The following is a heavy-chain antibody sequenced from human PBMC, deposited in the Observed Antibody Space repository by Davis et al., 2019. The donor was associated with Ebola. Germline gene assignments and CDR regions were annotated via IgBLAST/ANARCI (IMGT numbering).Heavy chain of an antibody. Sequence: ASVKVSCKASGYTFTSYGITWVRQAPGQGLEWMGWISAYNGNTNYAQKRQGRVTMTTDTSTSTAYMELRSLRSDDTAVYYRARAIVAGNWFDPWGKGTLVTVSS. J-gene: IGHJ5*02. D-gene: IGHD5-12*01. CDR1: GYTFTSYG. CDR2: ISAYNGNT. V-gene: IGHV1-18*04. CDR3: ARAIVAGNWFDP.